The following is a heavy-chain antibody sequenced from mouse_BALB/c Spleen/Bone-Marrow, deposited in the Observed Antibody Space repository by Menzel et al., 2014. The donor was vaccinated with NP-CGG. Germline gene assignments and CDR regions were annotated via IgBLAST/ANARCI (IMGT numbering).Heavy chain of an antibody. CDR3: ARTTGTPYLDY. Sequence: DVMLVESGGGLVQPGGSLRLSCTTSGFTFTDYYMSWVRQPPGKALEWLGFIRNKANGYTTEYSASVKGRFTISRDSSQSILYLQMNTLIAEDSATYYCARTTGTPYLDYWGQGTTLTVSS. D-gene: IGHD4-1*02. V-gene: IGHV7-3*02. J-gene: IGHJ2*01. CDR1: GFTFTDYY. CDR2: IRNKANGYTT.